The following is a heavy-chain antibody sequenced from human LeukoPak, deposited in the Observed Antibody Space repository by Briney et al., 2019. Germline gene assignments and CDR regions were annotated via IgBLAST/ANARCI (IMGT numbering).Heavy chain of an antibody. J-gene: IGHJ4*02. V-gene: IGHV5-51*01. CDR2: IYPGDSDH. Sequence: GESLKISCEGSRNSFTNYWIGWVRQKHGKGLEWMGIIYPGDSDHRYSPSFQGQVTISADKSIDTTYLQWDSLKASDTAMYYCARAPSLHSGRYDYLFDYWGQGTLVTVSS. CDR1: RNSFTNYW. CDR3: ARAPSLHSGRYDYLFDY. D-gene: IGHD5-12*01.